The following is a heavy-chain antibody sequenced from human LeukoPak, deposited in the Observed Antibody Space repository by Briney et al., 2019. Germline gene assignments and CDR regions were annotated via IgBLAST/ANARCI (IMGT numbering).Heavy chain of an antibody. J-gene: IGHJ4*02. D-gene: IGHD1-26*01. V-gene: IGHV3-66*02. CDR1: GFTVSSNY. Sequence: GGSLRLSCAASGFTVSSNYKSWVRQAPGKGLEWVSVIYSGGSTYYADSVKGRFTISRDNSKNTLYLQMNSLRAEDTAVYYCARDESGSYYNYWGQGTLVTVSS. CDR3: ARDESGSYYNY. CDR2: IYSGGST.